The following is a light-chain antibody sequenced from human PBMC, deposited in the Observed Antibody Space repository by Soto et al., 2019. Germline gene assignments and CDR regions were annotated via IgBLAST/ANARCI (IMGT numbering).Light chain of an antibody. CDR2: GAS. CDR3: QQYGSSPT. CDR1: QSVSSRY. V-gene: IGKV3-20*01. J-gene: IGKJ1*01. Sequence: ILLTPSPCTLSLSPGERATLSCRASQSVSSRYLAGYKQKPGQDLRLLIYGASSRATGIPDRFSGSGSGTDFTLTISRLEPEDFAVYYCQQYGSSPTFGQGTKVDIK.